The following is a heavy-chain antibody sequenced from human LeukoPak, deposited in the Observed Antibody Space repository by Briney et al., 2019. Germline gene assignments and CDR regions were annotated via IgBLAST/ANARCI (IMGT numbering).Heavy chain of an antibody. J-gene: IGHJ4*02. Sequence: AGGSLRLSCAAPGFIFSSYWMSWVRQAPGKGLEWVANIKQDGSEKYYVDSVKGRFTISRDNSKNTLYLQLNSLRAEDTAVYYCAKDSSAGYSSSWYWDYWGQGTLVTVSS. CDR1: GFIFSSYW. CDR3: AKDSSAGYSSSWYWDY. V-gene: IGHV3-7*03. CDR2: IKQDGSEK. D-gene: IGHD6-13*01.